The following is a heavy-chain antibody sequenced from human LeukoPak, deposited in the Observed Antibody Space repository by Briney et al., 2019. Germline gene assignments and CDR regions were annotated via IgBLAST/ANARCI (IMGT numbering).Heavy chain of an antibody. J-gene: IGHJ4*02. D-gene: IGHD6-19*01. CDR3: ARADGAVAGIDY. CDR2: IWYGGSNK. CDR1: GFTFSSYT. V-gene: IGHV3-33*08. Sequence: GGSLRLSCAASGFTFSSYTMNWVRQAPGKGLEWVAVIWYGGSNKYYADSVKGRFTISRDNSKNTLYLQMNSLRAEDTAVYYCARADGAVAGIDYWGQGTLVTVSS.